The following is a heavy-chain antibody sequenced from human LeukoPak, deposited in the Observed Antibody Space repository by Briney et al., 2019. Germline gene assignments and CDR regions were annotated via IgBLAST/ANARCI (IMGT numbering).Heavy chain of an antibody. J-gene: IGHJ6*03. CDR3: ARDHWGIVENGYDYFYYDMDV. CDR1: GDTFISYA. V-gene: IGHV1-69*05. Sequence: ASVKVSCKVSGDTFISYAFSWLRQAPGQGLEWMGGIIPIYGTPNYAQKFQGRVTITTDESTSTAYMELSSLRSGDTAVCYCARDHWGIVENGYDYFYYDMDVWGKGTTVTVSS. D-gene: IGHD7-27*01. CDR2: IIPIYGTP.